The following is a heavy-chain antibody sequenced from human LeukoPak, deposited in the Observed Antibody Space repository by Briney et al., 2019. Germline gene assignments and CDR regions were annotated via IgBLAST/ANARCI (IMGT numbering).Heavy chain of an antibody. J-gene: IGHJ6*04. D-gene: IGHD3-22*01. Sequence: PSETLSLTCTVSGGSISSYYWSWIRQPPGKGLEWIGYIYYSGSTNYNPSLKSRVTISVDTSKNQLSLKLSSVTAADTAVYYCARSYYDSSGYYPLGDVWGKGTTVTVSS. CDR1: GGSISSYY. CDR2: IYYSGST. V-gene: IGHV4-59*01. CDR3: ARSYYDSSGYYPLGDV.